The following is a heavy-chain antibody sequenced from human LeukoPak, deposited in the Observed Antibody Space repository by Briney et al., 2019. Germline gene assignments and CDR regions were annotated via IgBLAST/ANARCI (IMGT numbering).Heavy chain of an antibody. Sequence: SQTLSPTCTVSGGSISSSSHYWSWIRQPAGKGLEWMGRIYYSGSTYYNPSLKSGVTISVDTSKNQFSLKLSSVTAADTAVYYCARWEVTAGFDYWGQGTLVTVSS. CDR3: ARWEVTAGFDY. D-gene: IGHD1-14*01. CDR1: GGSISSSSHY. CDR2: IYYSGST. V-gene: IGHV4-39*01. J-gene: IGHJ4*02.